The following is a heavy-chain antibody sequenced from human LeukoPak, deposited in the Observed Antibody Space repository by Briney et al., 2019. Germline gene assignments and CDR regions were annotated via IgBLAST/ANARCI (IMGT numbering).Heavy chain of an antibody. CDR2: ISYDGSNK. D-gene: IGHD4-17*01. CDR3: ARTRDYGDYVGY. CDR1: GFTFSSYA. Sequence: GGSLRLSCAASGFTFSSYAMHWVRQAPGKGLEWVAVISYDGSNKYYADSVKGRFTISRDNSKNTLYLQMNSLRAEDTAVYYCARTRDYGDYVGYWGQGTLVTVSS. J-gene: IGHJ4*02. V-gene: IGHV3-30-3*01.